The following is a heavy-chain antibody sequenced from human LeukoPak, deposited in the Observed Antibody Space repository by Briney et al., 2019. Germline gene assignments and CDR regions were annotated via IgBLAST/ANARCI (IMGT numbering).Heavy chain of an antibody. J-gene: IGHJ3*02. V-gene: IGHV4-59*08. Sequence: SETLSLTCTVSGGSISSYYWSWIRQPPGKGLEWIGYIYYSGSTNYNPSLKSRVTISVDTSKNQFSLKLSSVTAADAAVYYCVRHAVRYFDWLPENDAFDIWGQGTMVTVSS. CDR2: IYYSGST. D-gene: IGHD3-9*01. CDR1: GGSISSYY. CDR3: VRHAVRYFDWLPENDAFDI.